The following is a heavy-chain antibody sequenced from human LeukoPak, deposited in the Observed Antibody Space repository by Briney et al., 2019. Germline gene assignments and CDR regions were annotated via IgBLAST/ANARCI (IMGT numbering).Heavy chain of an antibody. D-gene: IGHD3-10*02. CDR2: ISSSSSYI. V-gene: IGHV3-21*04. CDR3: AKDSRYDRASY. Sequence: GALRLSCAASGFTFSSYSMNWVRQAPGKGLEWVSSISSSSSYIYYADSVKGRFTISRDNSKNTLYLQMNSLRAEDTAVYYCAKDSRYDRASYWGQGTLVTVSS. CDR1: GFTFSSYS. J-gene: IGHJ4*02.